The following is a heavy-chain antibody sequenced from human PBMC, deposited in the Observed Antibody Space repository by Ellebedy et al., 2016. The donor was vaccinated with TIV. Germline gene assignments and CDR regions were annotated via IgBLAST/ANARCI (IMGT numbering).Heavy chain of an antibody. CDR2: IQYDGTNK. CDR1: GFTFSDFG. V-gene: IGHV3-30*02. CDR3: AKDQVDY. J-gene: IGHJ4*02. Sequence: GESLKISCAASGFTFSDFGMHWVRQAPGKGLEWVTFIQYDGTNKYYTDSVKGRFTISRYNSKNTLYLEMNSLRVEDTAVYYCAKDQVDYWGQGTLVTVSS.